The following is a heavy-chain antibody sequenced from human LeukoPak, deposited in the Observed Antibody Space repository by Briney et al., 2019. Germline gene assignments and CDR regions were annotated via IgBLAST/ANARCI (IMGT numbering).Heavy chain of an antibody. CDR3: AREALPAAVRGTTENGMGV. V-gene: IGHV3-13*01. CDR2: IVTAGDT. CDR1: GFTFSSYD. J-gene: IGHJ6*02. Sequence: SGGSLRLSCAASGFTFSSYDMHWVRQATGKGLEWVSAIVTAGDTYYPGSVKGRFTISRENAKNSLYLQMNSLRAEDTAVYYCAREALPAAVRGTTENGMGVWGQGTTVTVSS. D-gene: IGHD2-2*01.